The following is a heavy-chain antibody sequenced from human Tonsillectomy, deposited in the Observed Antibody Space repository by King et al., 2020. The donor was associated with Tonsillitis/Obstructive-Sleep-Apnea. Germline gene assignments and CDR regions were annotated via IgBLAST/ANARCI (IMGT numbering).Heavy chain of an antibody. Sequence: QLVQSGGGVVQPGRSLRLSCAASGFTFSSYAMHWVRQAPGKGLEWVAGISYDGSNKYYADSVKGRFTISRDNSKNTLYLQMNSLRAEDTAVYYCARDSTVTQFDYWGQGTLVTVSS. CDR2: ISYDGSNK. J-gene: IGHJ4*02. D-gene: IGHD4-17*01. V-gene: IGHV3-30*04. CDR3: ARDSTVTQFDY. CDR1: GFTFSSYA.